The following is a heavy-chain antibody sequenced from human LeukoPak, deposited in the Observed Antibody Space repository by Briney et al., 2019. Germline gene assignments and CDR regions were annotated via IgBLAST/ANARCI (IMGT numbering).Heavy chain of an antibody. CDR2: IRYDGSNK. Sequence: PGGSLRLSCAASGFTFSSYGMHRVRQAPGKGLEWVAFIRYDGSNKYYADSVKGRFTISRDNSKNTLYLQMISLRAEDTAVYYCAKDSSSYYYGSGSYYPYYYYYMDVWGKGTTVTVSS. CDR3: AKDSSSYYYGSGSYYPYYYYYMDV. CDR1: GFTFSSYG. V-gene: IGHV3-30*02. J-gene: IGHJ6*03. D-gene: IGHD3-10*01.